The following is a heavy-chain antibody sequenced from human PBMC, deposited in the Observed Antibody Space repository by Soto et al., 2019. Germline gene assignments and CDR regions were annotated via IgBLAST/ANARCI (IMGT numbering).Heavy chain of an antibody. CDR1: GFTFSSYG. J-gene: IGHJ4*02. Sequence: QVQLVESGGGVVQPGRSLRLSCAASGFTFSSYGMHWVRQAPGKGLEWVAVISYDGSNKYYADSVKGRFTISRDNSKKTLYLQMNSLGAEDTAVYYCAKGGAYYDSSGYLYWGQGTLVTVSS. V-gene: IGHV3-30*18. D-gene: IGHD3-22*01. CDR3: AKGGAYYDSSGYLY. CDR2: ISYDGSNK.